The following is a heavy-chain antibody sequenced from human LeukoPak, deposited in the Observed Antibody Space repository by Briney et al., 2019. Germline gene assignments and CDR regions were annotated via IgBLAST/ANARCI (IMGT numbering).Heavy chain of an antibody. CDR1: GGSISSYY. J-gene: IGHJ4*02. CDR2: IHYSGST. Sequence: PSETLSLTCTVSGGSISSYYWTWIRQPPGKGLEWIGYIHYSGSTNYNPSLKSRVTMSVDTSNNQFSLKLNSVTAADTAVYYCARDRLGNTVDYWGQGAQVTVSS. V-gene: IGHV4-59*01. CDR3: ARDRLGNTVDY. D-gene: IGHD3-16*01.